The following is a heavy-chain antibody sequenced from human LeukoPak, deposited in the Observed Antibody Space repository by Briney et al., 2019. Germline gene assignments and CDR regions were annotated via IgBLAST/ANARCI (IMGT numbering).Heavy chain of an antibody. Sequence: GASVKVSCKASGGTFSSYAISWVRQAPGQGLEWMGGIIPIFGTANYAQKFQGRVTITTDESTSTAYMELSSLRSEDTAVYYCARDRGCSSTSCYLGWFDPWGQGTLVTVSS. CDR3: ARDRGCSSTSCYLGWFDP. J-gene: IGHJ5*02. V-gene: IGHV1-69*05. CDR1: GGTFSSYA. D-gene: IGHD2-2*01. CDR2: IIPIFGTA.